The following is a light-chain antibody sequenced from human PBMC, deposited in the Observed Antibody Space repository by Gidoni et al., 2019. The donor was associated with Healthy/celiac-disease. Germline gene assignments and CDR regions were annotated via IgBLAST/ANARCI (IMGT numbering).Light chain of an antibody. CDR2: QDS. Sequence: SYELTQPPSVSVSPGQTASITCSGDKLGDTYARWYQQKPGQSPVLVIYQDSKRPSGIPERFSGSNSGNTATLTISGTQAMDEADYYCQAWDSSTVVFGGGTKLTVL. J-gene: IGLJ2*01. CDR3: QAWDSSTVV. CDR1: KLGDTY. V-gene: IGLV3-1*01.